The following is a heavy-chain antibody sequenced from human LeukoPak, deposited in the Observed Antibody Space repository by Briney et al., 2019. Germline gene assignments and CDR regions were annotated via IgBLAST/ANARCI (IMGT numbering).Heavy chain of an antibody. D-gene: IGHD3-9*01. CDR1: GGSISSYY. V-gene: IGHV4-59*01. CDR2: IYYSGST. CDR3: ARDHGYDILTGYYYYYGMDV. Sequence: SETLSLTCTVSGGSISSYYWSWIRQPPGKGLEWIGYIYYSGSTNYNPSLKSRVTISVDTSKNQFSLKLSSVTAADTAVYYCARDHGYDILTGYYYYYGMDVWGQGTTVTVSS. J-gene: IGHJ6*02.